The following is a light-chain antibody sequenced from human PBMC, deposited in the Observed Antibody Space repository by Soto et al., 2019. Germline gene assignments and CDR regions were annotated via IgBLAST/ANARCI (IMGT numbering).Light chain of an antibody. Sequence: EIVLTQSPGTLSLSPGERATLSCRASQSVSSSFLAWYQQKPGQAPSLLIYGASSRATAIPDRFSGSGSGTDFTLTISRLEPEDFAVYYCHQYGSSPRTFGQGTKVVIK. CDR2: GAS. CDR1: QSVSSSF. J-gene: IGKJ1*01. CDR3: HQYGSSPRT. V-gene: IGKV3-20*01.